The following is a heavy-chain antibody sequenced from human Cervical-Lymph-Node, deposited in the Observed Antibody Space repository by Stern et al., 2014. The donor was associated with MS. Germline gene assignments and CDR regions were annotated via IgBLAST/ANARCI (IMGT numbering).Heavy chain of an antibody. CDR3: ARNYYDSAVYYSQAFDI. CDR2: IDQSGIT. D-gene: IGHD3-22*01. J-gene: IGHJ3*02. V-gene: IGHV4-30-2*01. Sequence: QLQLQESGSGLVKPSQTLSLTCAVSGGSITSGGYSCSLIRQPPGRGLEWIGYIDQSGITFYNPSLRSRVTMSVNRSKNQFSLKLSSVTAADTAVYFCARNYYDSAVYYSQAFDIWGQGTMVTVSS. CDR1: GGSITSGGYS.